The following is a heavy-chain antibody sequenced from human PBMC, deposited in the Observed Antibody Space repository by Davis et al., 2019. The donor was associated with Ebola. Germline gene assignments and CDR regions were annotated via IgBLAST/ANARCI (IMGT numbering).Heavy chain of an antibody. Sequence: ASVKVSCKAFGYTFTNYYVHWVRLAPGQRLEWMGVINPSAGYTNYAQRFQGRVTVTRDTSTRTVSMELGSLRSDDTAVYYCARDGPDYYGLDVWGQGTTVTVSS. J-gene: IGHJ6*02. V-gene: IGHV1-46*01. CDR2: INPSAGYT. CDR1: GYTFTNYY. CDR3: ARDGPDYYGLDV.